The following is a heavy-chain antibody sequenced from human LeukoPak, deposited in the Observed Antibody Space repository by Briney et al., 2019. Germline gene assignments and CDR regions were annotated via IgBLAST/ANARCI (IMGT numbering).Heavy chain of an antibody. D-gene: IGHD3-22*01. J-gene: IGHJ4*02. Sequence: SETLSLTCTVSGYSISSGYYWGWIRQPPGEGLEWIGSIYHSGSTYYNPSLKSRVTISVDTSKNQFSLKLSSVTAADTAMYYCARGADYYDSMGGFDYWGQGTLVTVSS. V-gene: IGHV4-38-2*02. CDR3: ARGADYYDSMGGFDY. CDR2: IYHSGST. CDR1: GYSISSGYY.